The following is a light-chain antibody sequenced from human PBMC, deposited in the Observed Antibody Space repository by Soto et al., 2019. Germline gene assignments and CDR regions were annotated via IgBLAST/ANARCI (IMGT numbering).Light chain of an antibody. V-gene: IGKV3-20*01. CDR2: GAS. CDR1: QTVRSSS. Sequence: EIVLTQSPGTLSVSPGERATLSCRASQTVRSSSLAWYQQKPGQAPRLLIYGASGRATGIPDKFSVSGSGTDCTLTISRLEPEDFAVYYCQQYGSSPYTFGQGTKLEI. J-gene: IGKJ2*01. CDR3: QQYGSSPYT.